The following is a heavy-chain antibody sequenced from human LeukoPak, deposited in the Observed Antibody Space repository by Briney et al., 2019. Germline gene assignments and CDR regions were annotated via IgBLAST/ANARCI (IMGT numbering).Heavy chain of an antibody. Sequence: ASVKVSCKASGYTFTSYDINWVRQATGQGLEWMGWMNPNSGNTGYAQKFQGRVTMTRNTSISTAYMELSSPRSEDTAVYYCARVALWFGELSPNYYYYYYMDVWGKGTTVTVSS. CDR3: ARVALWFGELSPNYYYYYYMDV. J-gene: IGHJ6*03. CDR1: GYTFTSYD. CDR2: MNPNSGNT. D-gene: IGHD3-10*01. V-gene: IGHV1-8*01.